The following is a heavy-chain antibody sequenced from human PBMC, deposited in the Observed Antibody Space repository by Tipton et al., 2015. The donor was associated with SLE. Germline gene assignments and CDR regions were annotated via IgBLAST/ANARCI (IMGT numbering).Heavy chain of an antibody. Sequence: TLSLTCTVSGGSISSGSYYWSWIRQPAGKGLEWIGYIYYSGSTNYNPSLKSRVTISVDTSKNQFSLKLSSVTAADTAVYYCARTGLIANRLFDYWGQGTLVTVSS. J-gene: IGHJ4*02. CDR2: IYYSGST. CDR3: ARTGLIANRLFDY. CDR1: GGSISSGSYY. V-gene: IGHV4-61*10. D-gene: IGHD2-21*01.